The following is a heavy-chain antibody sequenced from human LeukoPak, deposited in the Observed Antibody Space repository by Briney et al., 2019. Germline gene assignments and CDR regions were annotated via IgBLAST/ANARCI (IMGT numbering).Heavy chain of an antibody. CDR2: IYYSGST. CDR3: ARVRNYVLSYGMDV. V-gene: IGHV4-31*03. Sequence: SETLSLTCTVSGGSISSGGYYWSWIRQHPGKGLEWIGYIYYSGSTYYNPSLKSRVTISVDTSKNQFSLKLSSVTAADTAVYYCARVRNYVLSYGMDVWGQGTTVTVSS. CDR1: GGSISSGGYY. J-gene: IGHJ6*02. D-gene: IGHD2/OR15-2a*01.